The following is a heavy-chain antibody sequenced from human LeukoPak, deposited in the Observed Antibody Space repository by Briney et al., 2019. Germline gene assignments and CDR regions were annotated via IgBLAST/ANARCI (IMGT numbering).Heavy chain of an antibody. CDR2: INPNSGGT. J-gene: IGHJ5*02. CDR1: GYTFTGYY. V-gene: IGHV1-2*02. CDR3: ARASDYGDYLGDWFDP. D-gene: IGHD4-17*01. Sequence: ASVKVSCKASGYTFTGYYMHWVRQAPGQGLGWMGWINPNSGGTNYAQKFQGRVTMTRDTSISTAYMELSRLRSDDTAVYYCARASDYGDYLGDWFDPWGQGTLVTVSS.